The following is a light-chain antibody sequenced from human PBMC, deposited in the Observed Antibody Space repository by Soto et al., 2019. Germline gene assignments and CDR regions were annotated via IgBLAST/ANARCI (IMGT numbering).Light chain of an antibody. CDR1: QSISSW. CDR2: KAS. Sequence: DIQMTQSPSTLSASVGDRVTITCRASQSISSWLAWYQQKPGKAPKLLIYKASSLESGVPSRFSGGGSGTDFTFTISSLRPEDIATYYCQHSNHLPLFGPGTKVDF. CDR3: QHSNHLPL. J-gene: IGKJ3*01. V-gene: IGKV1-5*03.